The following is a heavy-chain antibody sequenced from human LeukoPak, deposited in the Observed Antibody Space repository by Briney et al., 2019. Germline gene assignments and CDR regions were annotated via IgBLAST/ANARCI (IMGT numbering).Heavy chain of an antibody. J-gene: IGHJ4*02. D-gene: IGHD1-26*01. Sequence: PGGSLRLSCAASGFSFSSYGMHWVRQAPAKGLEWVAVIGYDGSSKYYGDSVKGRFTISRDNSKNTLYLQVNSLRAEDTAVYYCARGEFRFRGSYLDYWGQGTLVTVPS. V-gene: IGHV3-33*01. CDR3: ARGEFRFRGSYLDY. CDR1: GFSFSSYG. CDR2: IGYDGSSK.